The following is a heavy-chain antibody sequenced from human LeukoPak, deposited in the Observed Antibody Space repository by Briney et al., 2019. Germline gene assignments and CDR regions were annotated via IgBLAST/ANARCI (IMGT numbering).Heavy chain of an antibody. D-gene: IGHD3-10*01. J-gene: IGHJ4*02. Sequence: GASVKVSCKASGYTFTSYYMHWVRQAPGQGLEWMGIINPSGGSTSYAQKFQGRVTMTRDTSTSTVYMELSSLRSEDTAVYYCARGLKNHHYNGFPIAYWGQGTLATVSS. V-gene: IGHV1-46*01. CDR3: ARGLKNHHYNGFPIAY. CDR1: GYTFTSYY. CDR2: INPSGGST.